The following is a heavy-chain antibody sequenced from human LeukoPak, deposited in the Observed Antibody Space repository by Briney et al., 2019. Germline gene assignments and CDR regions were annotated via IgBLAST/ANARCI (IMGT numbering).Heavy chain of an antibody. V-gene: IGHV3-20*01. Sequence: PGGSLRLSCVGSGFNFDDFAMSWVRQTPGKGLEWVSGISSSGHSATYTDSVKGRFTISRDNAENSLYLEMSSLRADDTALYHCARDVIFGFSWFDSWGQGTQVTVSS. CDR2: ISSSGHSA. CDR3: ARDVIFGFSWFDS. CDR1: GFNFDDFA. D-gene: IGHD2-21*01. J-gene: IGHJ5*01.